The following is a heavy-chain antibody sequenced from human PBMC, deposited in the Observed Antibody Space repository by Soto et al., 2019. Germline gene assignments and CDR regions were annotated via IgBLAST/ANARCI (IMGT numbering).Heavy chain of an antibody. Sequence: GGSLRLSCAASGFTFSSYAMSWVRQAPGKGLEWVSAISGSGGSTYYADSVKGRFTISRDNSKNTLYLQMNSLRAEDTAVYYCAKVGSYSSGWDYYYMDVWGKGTTVTVSS. CDR1: GFTFSSYA. D-gene: IGHD6-19*01. V-gene: IGHV3-23*01. CDR3: AKVGSYSSGWDYYYMDV. J-gene: IGHJ6*03. CDR2: ISGSGGST.